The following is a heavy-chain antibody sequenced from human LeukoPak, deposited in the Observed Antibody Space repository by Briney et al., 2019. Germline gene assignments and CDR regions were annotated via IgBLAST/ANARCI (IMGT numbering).Heavy chain of an antibody. V-gene: IGHV1-18*01. J-gene: IGHJ6*03. CDR3: ARSTVGDPYYYMDV. Sequence: GASVKVSCKASGYTFTSYGISWVRQAPGQGLEWMGWISAYNGNTNYAQKFQGRVTMTTDTSTSTAYMELRSLRSDDTAVYYCARSTVGDPYYYMDVWGKGTTVTVSS. CDR2: ISAYNGNT. CDR1: GYTFTSYG. D-gene: IGHD4-11*01.